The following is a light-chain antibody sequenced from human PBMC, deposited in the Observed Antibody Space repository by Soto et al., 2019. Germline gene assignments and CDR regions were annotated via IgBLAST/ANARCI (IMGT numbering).Light chain of an antibody. J-gene: IGKJ3*01. CDR3: QQYGSSLFT. Sequence: EIVLTQSPGTLSLSPGERATLSCRASQSVSSSYLAWYQQKPGQAPRLLIYGASSRATGIPDRFSGSESGTDFTLTISRVEPEDFAVYYCQQYGSSLFTFGPGTRVDIK. CDR1: QSVSSSY. V-gene: IGKV3-20*01. CDR2: GAS.